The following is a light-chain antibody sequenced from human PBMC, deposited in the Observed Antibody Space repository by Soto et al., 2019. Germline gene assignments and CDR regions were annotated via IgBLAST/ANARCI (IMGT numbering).Light chain of an antibody. Sequence: DIQMTQSPSSLSASVGDRVTITCQASQDISNYLNWYQQKPGKAPKLLIYDASNLETGVPSRFXXSGSGTDFTFTISSLQPEDIATYSCQQYDNLPPMYSFGQGTKLEIK. V-gene: IGKV1-33*01. CDR3: QQYDNLPPMYS. CDR2: DAS. J-gene: IGKJ2*01. CDR1: QDISNY.